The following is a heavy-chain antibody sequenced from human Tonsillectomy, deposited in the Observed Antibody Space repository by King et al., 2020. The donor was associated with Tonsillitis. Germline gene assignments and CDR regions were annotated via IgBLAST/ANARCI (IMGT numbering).Heavy chain of an antibody. Sequence: VQLVQSGAEVKKPGESLKISCKGSGYSFTSYWIGWVRQMSGKGLEWMGTIYPGDSAIRYSPSFQGQVSISADKSISTAYLQWSSLKASDTAMYYCARRGYDWGRPSYFDYWGQGTLVTVSS. CDR3: ARRGYDWGRPSYFDY. CDR1: GYSFTSYW. D-gene: IGHD5-12*01. J-gene: IGHJ4*02. CDR2: IYPGDSAI. V-gene: IGHV5-51*03.